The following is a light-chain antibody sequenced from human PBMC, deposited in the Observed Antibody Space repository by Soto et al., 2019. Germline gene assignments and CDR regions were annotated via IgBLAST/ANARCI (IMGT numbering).Light chain of an antibody. CDR3: GTWDNSLTSHV. J-gene: IGLJ3*02. CDR2: ENN. Sequence: QSVLTQPPSVSAAPGQKATISCSGSSSNIGNNYVTWYQQLPGTAPKVLIYENNKRPSGTPDRFSGSKSGTSATLDTTGLQTGDEADYHCGTWDNSLTSHVFGGGTKLTVL. CDR1: SSNIGNNY. V-gene: IGLV1-51*02.